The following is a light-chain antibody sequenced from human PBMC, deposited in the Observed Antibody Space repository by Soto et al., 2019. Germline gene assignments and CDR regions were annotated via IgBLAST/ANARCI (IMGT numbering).Light chain of an antibody. J-gene: IGKJ4*01. CDR3: QQRSNWPLT. CDR1: QSVSSY. CDR2: DAS. V-gene: IGKV3-11*01. Sequence: ETVLTQSPATLSLSPGESATLSCRASQSVSSYLAWYQQKPGQAPRLLISDASNRATGIPARFSGSGSGTDFTLTITSLEPEDFAVYYCQQRSNWPLTFGGGTKVEFQ.